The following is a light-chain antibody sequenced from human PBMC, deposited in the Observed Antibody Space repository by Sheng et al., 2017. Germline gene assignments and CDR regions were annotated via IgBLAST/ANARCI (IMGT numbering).Light chain of an antibody. J-gene: IGKJ4*01. Sequence: DIQMTQSPSSLSASVGDRVTISCRASQDISSWLVWYQQKPGTAPKLLIYAASSLQSGVPSRFSGIGSGTDFNITISSLQPEDFATYFCQQAKRFPLSFGGGTKVEV. CDR3: QQAKRFPLS. CDR2: AAS. V-gene: IGKV1-12*01. CDR1: QDISSW.